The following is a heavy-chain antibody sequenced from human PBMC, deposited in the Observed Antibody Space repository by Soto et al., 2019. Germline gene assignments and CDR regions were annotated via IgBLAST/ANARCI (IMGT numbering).Heavy chain of an antibody. V-gene: IGHV3-15*01. CDR2: IKGKFDGGTP. J-gene: IGHJ6*03. CDR3: TSDRVVFIDAALMGPYYYYMEV. Sequence: EVQLVESGGGLVKPGGSLRLSCATSGFDFNLAWMSWVRQVPGKGLEWVARIKGKFDGGTPDYAAPVKGRFIVSRDDSENTLYLQMDSLTNDDTAVYYCTSDRVVFIDAALMGPYYYYMEVWGTGTTVSVSS. D-gene: IGHD6-13*01. CDR1: GFDFNLAW.